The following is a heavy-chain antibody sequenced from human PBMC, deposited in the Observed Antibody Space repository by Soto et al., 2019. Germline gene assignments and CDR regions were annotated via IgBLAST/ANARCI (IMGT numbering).Heavy chain of an antibody. Sequence: ASVKVSCKASGGTFSSYAISWVRQAPGQGLEWMGGIIPIFGTANYAQKFQGRVTITADESTSTAYMELSSLRSEDTAVYYCARGRVAAAGSNNWFDPWGQGTLVTVSS. CDR1: GGTFSSYA. D-gene: IGHD6-13*01. CDR2: IIPIFGTA. V-gene: IGHV1-69*13. J-gene: IGHJ5*02. CDR3: ARGRVAAAGSNNWFDP.